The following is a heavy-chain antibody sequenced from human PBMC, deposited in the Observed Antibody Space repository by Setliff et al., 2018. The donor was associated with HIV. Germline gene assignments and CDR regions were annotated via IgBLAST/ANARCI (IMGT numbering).Heavy chain of an antibody. CDR2: FYYSGST. V-gene: IGHV4-39*01. CDR1: GASIRSRPYY. J-gene: IGHJ6*03. Sequence: SETLSLTCTVSGASIRSRPYYWGWIRQPPGKGLEWIGSFYYSGSTSYNPSLSSRLTISVDTSKNQVSLRLSSATAADTGVYYCARHRDPPGSSWIFYYYYMDLWGGGTTVTVSS. D-gene: IGHD6-13*01. CDR3: ARHRDPPGSSWIFYYYYMDL.